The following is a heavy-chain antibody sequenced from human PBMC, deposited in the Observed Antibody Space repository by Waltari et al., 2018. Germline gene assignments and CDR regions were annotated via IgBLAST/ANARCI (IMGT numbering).Heavy chain of an antibody. CDR2: IYYSAAT. CDR1: GGSISSSSYY. J-gene: IGHJ4*02. CDR3: AGTPTRVAAADKGCCYFDY. D-gene: IGHD6-13*01. Sequence: QLQLQESGPGLVKPSETLSLTCTVSGGSISSSSYYWGWIRQPPGKGLEWIGSIYYSAATYYNRSLKSRVTISVDTSKNQFSLKLSSVTAADTAVYYCAGTPTRVAAADKGCCYFDYWGQGTLVTVSS. V-gene: IGHV4-39*01.